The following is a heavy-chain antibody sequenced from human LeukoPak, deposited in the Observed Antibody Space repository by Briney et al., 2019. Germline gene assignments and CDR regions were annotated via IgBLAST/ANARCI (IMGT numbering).Heavy chain of an antibody. Sequence: PGGSLRLSCAASGFAFTSYWMHWVRRAPGKGLVWVSRINSDGSSTIYADSVKGRFTISRDNAKNTLYLQMNSLRAEDTAVYYCARVGTGNWFDPWGQGTLVTVSS. V-gene: IGHV3-74*01. CDR1: GFAFTSYW. D-gene: IGHD1-1*01. CDR3: ARVGTGNWFDP. CDR2: INSDGSST. J-gene: IGHJ5*02.